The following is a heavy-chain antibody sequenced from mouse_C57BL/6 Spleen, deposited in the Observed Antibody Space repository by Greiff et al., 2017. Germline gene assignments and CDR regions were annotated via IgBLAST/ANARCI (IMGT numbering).Heavy chain of an antibody. CDR3: SRGTGTLYYAMDY. CDR2: IDPNSGGT. V-gene: IGHV1-72*01. J-gene: IGHJ4*01. D-gene: IGHD4-1*01. CDR1: GYTFTSYW. Sequence: QVQLQQPGAELVKPGASVKLSCKASGYTFTSYWMHWVKQRPGRGLEWIGRIDPNSGGTKYNEKFKSKATLTVDKPSSTAYMQLSSLTSADSAVSYYSRGTGTLYYAMDYWGQGTSVTVSS.